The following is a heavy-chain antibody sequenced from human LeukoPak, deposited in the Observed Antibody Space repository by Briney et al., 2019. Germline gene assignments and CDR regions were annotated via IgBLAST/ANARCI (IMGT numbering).Heavy chain of an antibody. CDR3: ARGGLRGSYYEYFHH. V-gene: IGHV1-2*02. CDR2: INPNSGDT. Sequence: ASVKVSCKASGYTFTGYYMHWVRQAPGQGLEWMGWINPNSGDTNYAQKFQGRVTVTRDTSISTAYMELSRLRSDDTAVYYWARGGLRGSYYEYFHHWGQGTLVSVSS. CDR1: GYTFTGYY. J-gene: IGHJ1*01. D-gene: IGHD1-26*01.